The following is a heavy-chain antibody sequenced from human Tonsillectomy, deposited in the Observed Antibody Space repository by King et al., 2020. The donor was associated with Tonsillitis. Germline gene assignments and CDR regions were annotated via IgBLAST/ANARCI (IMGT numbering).Heavy chain of an antibody. D-gene: IGHD2-15*01. Sequence: VQLVESGGGLVKPGGSLRLSCAASGFTFSSYSMNWVRQAPGKGLEWVSSISSSSSYIHYADSVKGRFTISRDNAKNSLYLQMNSLRAEDTAVYYCAREEDTDNWFDPWGQGTLVTVSS. CDR2: ISSSSSYI. V-gene: IGHV3-21*01. J-gene: IGHJ5*02. CDR1: GFTFSSYS. CDR3: AREEDTDNWFDP.